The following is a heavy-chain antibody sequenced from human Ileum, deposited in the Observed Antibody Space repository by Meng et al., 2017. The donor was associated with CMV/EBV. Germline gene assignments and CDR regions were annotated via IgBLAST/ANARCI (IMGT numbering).Heavy chain of an antibody. CDR2: IKSKTDGGTT. CDR3: SRHYGNYKGIG. V-gene: IGHV3-15*01. CDR1: GFTFSNAW. J-gene: IGHJ6*02. Sequence: GGSLRLSCAASGFTFSNAWMSWVRQAPGKGLEWVGRIKSKTDGGTTDYVAPVKGRFSISRDDSKNTLYLQMNSLQTEDTAVYYCSRHYGNYKGIGWGHGTTVTVSS. D-gene: IGHD1-7*01.